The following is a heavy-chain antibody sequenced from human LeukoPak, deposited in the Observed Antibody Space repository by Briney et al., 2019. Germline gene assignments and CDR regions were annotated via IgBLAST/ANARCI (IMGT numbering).Heavy chain of an antibody. CDR1: GYTFTDYY. V-gene: IGHV1-2*02. CDR2: INPNSGGT. D-gene: IGHD5-18*01. J-gene: IGHJ4*02. Sequence: APVKVSCKASGYTFTDYYMHWVRQAPGQGLEWMGWINPNSGGTNYAQKFQGRVTMTRDTSISTAYMELSRLRSDDTAVYYCAPSDTAMVAYFDYWGQGTLVTVSS. CDR3: APSDTAMVAYFDY.